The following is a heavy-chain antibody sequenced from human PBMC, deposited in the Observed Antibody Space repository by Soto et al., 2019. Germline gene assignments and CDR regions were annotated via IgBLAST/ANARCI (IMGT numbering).Heavy chain of an antibody. J-gene: IGHJ5*02. Sequence: QVQLVQSGAEVKKPGSSVKVSCTASGGTFSSYAISWVRQAPGQGLEWMGGIIPIFGTANYAHKFQGRVTINADESTSTAYMELSSLRSEDTAVYYCARQNHRYCSGGSCYSPWGQGTLVTVSS. D-gene: IGHD2-15*01. CDR3: ARQNHRYCSGGSCYSP. CDR1: GGTFSSYA. V-gene: IGHV1-69*12. CDR2: IIPIFGTA.